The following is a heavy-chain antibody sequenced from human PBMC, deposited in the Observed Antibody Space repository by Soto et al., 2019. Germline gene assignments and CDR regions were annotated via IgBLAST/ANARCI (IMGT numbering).Heavy chain of an antibody. CDR3: ARLVSAAATSSNYYYYGMDV. D-gene: IGHD2-15*01. Sequence: DSLRVSRMGSAYSSTSYWIGLVRQMPGKGLEWMGIIYPGDSDTRYSPSFQGQVTISADKSISTAYLQWSSLKDSDTAMYYCARLVSAAATSSNYYYYGMDVWGQGTTVTV. CDR2: IYPGDSDT. V-gene: IGHV5-51*01. J-gene: IGHJ6*02. CDR1: AYSSTSYW.